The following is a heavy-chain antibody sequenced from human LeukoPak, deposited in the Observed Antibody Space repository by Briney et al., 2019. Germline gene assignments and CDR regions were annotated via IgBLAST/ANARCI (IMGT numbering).Heavy chain of an antibody. Sequence: GGSLRLYCIASGFTLSHHAMHWVRRPPGKGLEWVAFVRYDGSDKYYADSVKGRFTVSRDNSNNALDLQMNTLTVEDTAVYYCARALSSTGGSYYFDSWGQGTLVTVSS. CDR1: GFTLSHHA. V-gene: IGHV3-30*02. J-gene: IGHJ4*02. D-gene: IGHD1-14*01. CDR2: VRYDGSDK. CDR3: ARALSSTGGSYYFDS.